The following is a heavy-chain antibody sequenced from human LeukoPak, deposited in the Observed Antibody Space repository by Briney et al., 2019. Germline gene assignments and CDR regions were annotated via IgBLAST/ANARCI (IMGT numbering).Heavy chain of an antibody. J-gene: IGHJ5*02. D-gene: IGHD2-21*01. Sequence: SQTLSLTCTVSGDSISSGSYYWSWIRQPAGKGLEWIGRIYTSGGTNYNPSLKSRVTISVDTSKNQFSLKLSSVTAADTAVYYCARGHIGPWGQGTLVTVSS. V-gene: IGHV4-61*02. CDR2: IYTSGGT. CDR3: ARGHIGP. CDR1: GDSISSGSYY.